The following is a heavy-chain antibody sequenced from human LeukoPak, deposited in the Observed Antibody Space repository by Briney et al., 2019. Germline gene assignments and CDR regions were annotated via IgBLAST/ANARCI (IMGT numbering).Heavy chain of an antibody. CDR3: ARSIKEKGGALRSWFDP. D-gene: IGHD2-15*01. CDR1: GFTVSSHY. V-gene: IGHV3-53*01. J-gene: IGHJ5*02. CDR2: IYSDGST. Sequence: GGSLRLSCAASGFTVSSHYMSWVRQAPGMGLEWVSVIYSDGSTYYADSVKGRFTISRDNSKNTLYLQMNSLRAEDTAVYYCARSIKEKGGALRSWFDPWGQGTLVTVSS.